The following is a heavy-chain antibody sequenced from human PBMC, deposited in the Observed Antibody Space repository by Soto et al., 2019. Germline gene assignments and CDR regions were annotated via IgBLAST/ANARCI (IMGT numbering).Heavy chain of an antibody. CDR3: ARVDILTVYGRMDV. D-gene: IGHD3-9*01. Sequence: PSETLSLTCTVSGDSIRSGNHYWSWIRQPPGKGLEWIGYIYYSGSTYYSPSLKSRVTISVDTSKNQFSLKLNSVTAADTAVYYCARVDILTVYGRMDVWGQGNTVTVSS. CDR2: IYYSGST. J-gene: IGHJ6*02. CDR1: GDSIRSGNHY. V-gene: IGHV4-30-4*01.